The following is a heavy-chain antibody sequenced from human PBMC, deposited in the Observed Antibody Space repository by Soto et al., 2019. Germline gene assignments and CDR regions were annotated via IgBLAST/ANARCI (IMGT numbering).Heavy chain of an antibody. D-gene: IGHD4-4*01. Sequence: EVQLAESGRGMVQPGGSLRLSCVASGFTFSSYDMHWVRQAPGKGLEYVSSISSNGGTTYYGNSVKGSFTISRDNSKNTLYLQMGSLRAEDMAVYYCVRRVSGNYDYWGQGTLVTVSS. CDR1: GFTFSSYD. CDR3: VRRVSGNYDY. V-gene: IGHV3-64*01. CDR2: ISSNGGTT. J-gene: IGHJ4*02.